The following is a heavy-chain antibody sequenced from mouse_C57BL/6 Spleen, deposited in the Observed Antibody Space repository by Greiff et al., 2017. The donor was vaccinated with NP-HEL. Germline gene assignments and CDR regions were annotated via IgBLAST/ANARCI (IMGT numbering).Heavy chain of an antibody. Sequence: EVMLVESGPGMVKPSQSLSLTCTVTGYSITSGYDWHWIRHFPGNKLEWMGYISYSGSTNYNPSLKSRISITHDTSKNHFFLKLNSVTTEDTATCYCARADDYYYFDYWGQGTTLTVSS. CDR2: ISYSGST. J-gene: IGHJ2*01. CDR3: ARADDYYYFDY. V-gene: IGHV3-1*01. D-gene: IGHD2-3*01. CDR1: GYSITSGYD.